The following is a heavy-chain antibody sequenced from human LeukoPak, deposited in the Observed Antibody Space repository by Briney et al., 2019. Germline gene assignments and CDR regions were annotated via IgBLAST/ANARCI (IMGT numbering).Heavy chain of an antibody. CDR1: GFTFSSYW. J-gene: IGHJ4*02. CDR2: IKQDGSEK. D-gene: IGHD5-18*01. Sequence: HSGGSLRLSCAASGFTFSSYWMSWVRQAPGKGLEWVANIKQDGSEKYYVDSVKGRFTISRDNAKNSLYLQMNSLRAEDTAFYYCARDLRTGYTYGYPLDFWGQGTLLTVSS. CDR3: ARDLRTGYTYGYPLDF. V-gene: IGHV3-7*01.